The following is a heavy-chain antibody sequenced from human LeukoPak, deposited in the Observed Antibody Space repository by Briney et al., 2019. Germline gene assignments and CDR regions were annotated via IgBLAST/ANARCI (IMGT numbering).Heavy chain of an antibody. CDR1: GFTVSSNY. Sequence: PGGSMRLSCAAYGFTVSSNYMSWVRQAPGKGPEWVSVIYSGGSTYYEDSVKGRFTISRDNSKNTLYLQMNSLRAEDTAVYYCAREFPEYSSSWYGYFDYWGQGTLVTVSS. V-gene: IGHV3-53*01. D-gene: IGHD6-13*01. CDR2: IYSGGST. J-gene: IGHJ4*02. CDR3: AREFPEYSSSWYGYFDY.